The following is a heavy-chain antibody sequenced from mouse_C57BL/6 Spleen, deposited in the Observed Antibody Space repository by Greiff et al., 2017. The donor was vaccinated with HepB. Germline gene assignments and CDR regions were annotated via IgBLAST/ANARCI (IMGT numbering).Heavy chain of an antibody. V-gene: IGHV10-1*01. J-gene: IGHJ2*01. CDR1: GFSFNTYA. CDR3: VRQGKYYFDY. CDR2: IRSKSNNYAT. Sequence: EVQVVESGGGLVQPKGSLKLSCAASGFSFNTYAMNWVRQAPGKGLEWVARIRSKSNNYATYYADSVKDRFTISRDDSESMLYLQMNNLKTEDTAMYYCVRQGKYYFDYWGQGTTLTVSS.